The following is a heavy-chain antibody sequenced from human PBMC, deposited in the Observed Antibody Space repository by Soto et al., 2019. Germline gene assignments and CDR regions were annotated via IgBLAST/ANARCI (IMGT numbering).Heavy chain of an antibody. J-gene: IGHJ4*02. V-gene: IGHV3-72*01. CDR1: GFTFSDHY. D-gene: IGHD6-13*01. Sequence: EVQLVESGGGLVQPGGSLRLSCAASGFTFSDHYMDWVRQGPGMGLEWLGRIRNKADSYTTEYAVSVKGRFTVSRDDSKSSLYMQMNSLKTEDTAVYYCVRLWVYTNNQPVPFDCWGQGTLVTVSS. CDR2: IRNKADSYTT. CDR3: VRLWVYTNNQPVPFDC.